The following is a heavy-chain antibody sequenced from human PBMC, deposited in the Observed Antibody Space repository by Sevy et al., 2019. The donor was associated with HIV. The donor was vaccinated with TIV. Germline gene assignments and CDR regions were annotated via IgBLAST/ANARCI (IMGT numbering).Heavy chain of an antibody. CDR2: LSRSGTTI. CDR3: ARGRYFDSSGYYDY. CDR1: GFTFSDYY. J-gene: IGHJ4*02. D-gene: IGHD3-22*01. Sequence: GGSLRLSCAASGFTFSDYYMSWIRQAPGKGLEWVSYLSRSGTTIYYGDCVKGRFTISRDNAKNSLYLQMNSLRAEDTAVYYCARGRYFDSSGYYDYWGQGTLVTVSS. V-gene: IGHV3-11*01.